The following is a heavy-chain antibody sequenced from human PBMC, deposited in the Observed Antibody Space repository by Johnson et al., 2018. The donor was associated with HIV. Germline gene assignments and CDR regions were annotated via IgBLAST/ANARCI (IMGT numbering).Heavy chain of an antibody. CDR2: ISYDGSNK. CDR3: AKDRGGDRNAFDI. J-gene: IGHJ3*02. D-gene: IGHD3-10*01. Sequence: QVQLVESGGGVVQPGRSLRLSCAASGFTFSSYAMHWVRQAPGKGLEWVAVISYDGSNKYYADSVKGRFTISRDNSKNTLYLQMNSLRAEDTAVYYCAKDRGGDRNAFDIWGQGTMVTVSS. CDR1: GFTFSSYA. V-gene: IGHV3-30*04.